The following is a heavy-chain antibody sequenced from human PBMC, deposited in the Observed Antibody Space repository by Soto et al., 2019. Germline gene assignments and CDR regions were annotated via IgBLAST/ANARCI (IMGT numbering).Heavy chain of an antibody. Sequence: EVQLLESGGGSVQPGGSLRLSCAASGFTFSSYAMSWVRQAPGKGLEWVSGIGGSGSSTFYADSVKGRFTISRDNSKKTLYLQMNSLRAEDTAVYHCAKVCTGYYYYFDSLGQGTLVTVSS. J-gene: IGHJ4*02. V-gene: IGHV3-23*01. CDR3: AKVCTGYYYYFDS. CDR2: IGGSGSST. CDR1: GFTFSSYA. D-gene: IGHD3-9*01.